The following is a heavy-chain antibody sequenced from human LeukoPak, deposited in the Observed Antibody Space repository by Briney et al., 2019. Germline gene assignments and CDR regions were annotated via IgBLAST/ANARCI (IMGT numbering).Heavy chain of an antibody. CDR3: ARGQGYRAYSGYDYFDY. CDR1: GGSISSSSYY. D-gene: IGHD5-12*01. V-gene: IGHV4-39*07. Sequence: SETLSLTCTVSGGSISSSSYYWGWIRQPPGKGLEWIGSIYYSGSTYYNPSLKSRVTISVDTSKNQFSLKLSSVTAADTAVYYCARGQGYRAYSGYDYFDYWGQGTLVTVSS. J-gene: IGHJ4*02. CDR2: IYYSGST.